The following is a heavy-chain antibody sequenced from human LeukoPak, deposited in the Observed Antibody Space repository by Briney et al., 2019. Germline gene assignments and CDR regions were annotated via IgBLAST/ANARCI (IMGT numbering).Heavy chain of an antibody. D-gene: IGHD4-17*01. CDR2: IYYSGST. Sequence: SETLSLTCAVSGGSISSGGYSWSWIRQPPGKGLEWIGYIYYSGSTYYNPSLKSRVTISVDTSKNQFSLKLSSVTAADTAVYYCARDLNGDPYYFDYWGQGTLVTVSS. J-gene: IGHJ4*02. V-gene: IGHV4-30-4*07. CDR1: GGSISSGGYS. CDR3: ARDLNGDPYYFDY.